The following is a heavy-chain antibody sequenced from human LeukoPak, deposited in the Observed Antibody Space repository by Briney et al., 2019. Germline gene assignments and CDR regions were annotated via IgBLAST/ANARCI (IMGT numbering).Heavy chain of an antibody. J-gene: IGHJ6*02. CDR3: AREWEDYYAMDV. Sequence: SETLSLTCTVSDGSISSYYWSWIRQPPGKGMEWIGYIYYSGSTNYNPSLKSRVTMSVDTSKNQLSLKLSSVTAADTAVYYCAREWEDYYAMDVWGQGTTVTVSS. D-gene: IGHD1-26*01. CDR1: DGSISSYY. V-gene: IGHV4-59*12. CDR2: IYYSGST.